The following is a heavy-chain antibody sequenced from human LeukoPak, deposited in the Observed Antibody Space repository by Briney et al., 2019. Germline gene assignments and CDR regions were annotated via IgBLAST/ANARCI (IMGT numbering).Heavy chain of an antibody. Sequence: ASVKVSCKASGYTFTSYGISWVRQALGQGLEWMGWISAYNGNTNYAQKLQGRVTMTTDTSTSTAYMELRSLRSDDTAVYYCAREVDILTGYYASNSIWFDPWGQGTLVTVSS. CDR3: AREVDILTGYYASNSIWFDP. V-gene: IGHV1-18*01. J-gene: IGHJ5*02. CDR2: ISAYNGNT. CDR1: GYTFTSYG. D-gene: IGHD3-9*01.